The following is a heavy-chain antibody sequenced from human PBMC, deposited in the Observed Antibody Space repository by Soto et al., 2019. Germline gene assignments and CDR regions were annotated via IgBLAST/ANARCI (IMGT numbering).Heavy chain of an antibody. Sequence: SETLSLTCTVSGGSVSSGSYYWSWIRQPPGKGLEWIGYIYYSGSTNYNPSLKSRVTISVDTSKNQFSLKLSSVTAADTAVYYCARGVLLYTIVPAATHNYYYYGMDVWGQGTTVTVSS. V-gene: IGHV4-61*01. CDR3: ARGVLLYTIVPAATHNYYYYGMDV. J-gene: IGHJ6*02. D-gene: IGHD2-2*01. CDR1: GGSVSSGSYY. CDR2: IYYSGST.